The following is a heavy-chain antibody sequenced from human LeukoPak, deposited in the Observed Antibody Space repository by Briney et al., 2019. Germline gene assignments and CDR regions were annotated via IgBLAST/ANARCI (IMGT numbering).Heavy chain of an antibody. Sequence: SGGSLRLSCAASGFTFDDYAMHWVRQAPGKGLEWVSGISWNSGSIGYADSVKGRFTISRDNAKNSLYLQMNSLRAEDTALYYCAKVRAPGFGLINAFDIWGQGTMVTVSS. D-gene: IGHD3-10*01. CDR2: ISWNSGSI. CDR3: AKVRAPGFGLINAFDI. J-gene: IGHJ3*02. CDR1: GFTFDDYA. V-gene: IGHV3-9*01.